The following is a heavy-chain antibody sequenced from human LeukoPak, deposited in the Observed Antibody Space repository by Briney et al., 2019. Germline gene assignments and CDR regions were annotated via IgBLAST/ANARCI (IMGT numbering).Heavy chain of an antibody. CDR1: GITFSSYG. CDR2: ISSTGGTT. V-gene: IGHV3-23*01. CDR3: AKDLQSRSGSLDL. J-gene: IGHJ4*02. Sequence: PGGSLRLSCAASGITFSSYGMSWVRQAPGKGLEWVSSISSTGGTTYYADSVKGRFTISRDNSKNTLYLQMNSLRSEDTAVYYCAKDLQSRSGSLDLWGQGTLVTVSS. D-gene: IGHD3-10*01.